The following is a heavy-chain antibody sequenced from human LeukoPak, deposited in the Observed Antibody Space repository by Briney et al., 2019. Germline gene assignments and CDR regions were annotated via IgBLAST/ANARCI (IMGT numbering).Heavy chain of an antibody. D-gene: IGHD3-3*01. J-gene: IGHJ6*02. CDR2: IYYSGST. CDR1: GGSISSSSYY. CDR3: ARHPGVGIYYYGMDV. Sequence: SETLSLTCTVSGGSISSSSYYWGWIRQPPGKGLEWIGSIYYSGSTYYNPSLKSRVTISVDTSKNQFSLKLSSVTAADTAVYYCARHPGVGIYYYGMDVWGQGTTVTVSS. V-gene: IGHV4-39*01.